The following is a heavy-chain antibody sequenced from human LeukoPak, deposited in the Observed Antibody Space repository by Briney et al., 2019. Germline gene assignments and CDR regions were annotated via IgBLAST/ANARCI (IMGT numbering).Heavy chain of an antibody. V-gene: IGHV3-53*01. Sequence: PGGSLRLSCAASGFTVSSYYMSWVRQAPGKGLEWVSVIYSGSRTYYADFLKGRFTISRDNAKNSLYLQMNSLRAEDTAVYYCARGVAIRGGGSWGQGTLVTVSS. CDR1: GFTVSSYY. CDR3: ARGVAIRGGGS. CDR2: IYSGSRT. D-gene: IGHD1-26*01. J-gene: IGHJ4*02.